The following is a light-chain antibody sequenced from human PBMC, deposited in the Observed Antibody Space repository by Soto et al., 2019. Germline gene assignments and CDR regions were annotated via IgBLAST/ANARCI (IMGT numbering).Light chain of an antibody. CDR1: QGIRSF. CDR3: QHLNSYPRAHA. Sequence: DIQLTQSPYFLSASVGDRVTITCRASQGIRSFLAWYQQKLGEAPKLLIYAASTLQSGVSLRFSGSGSGTEFTLTISSLQPEDVATYYCQHLNSYPRAHAFGGGTKVEI. CDR2: AAS. V-gene: IGKV1-9*01. J-gene: IGKJ4*01.